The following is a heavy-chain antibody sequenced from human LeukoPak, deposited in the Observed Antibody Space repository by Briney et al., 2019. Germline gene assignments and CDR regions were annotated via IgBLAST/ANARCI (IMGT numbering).Heavy chain of an antibody. V-gene: IGHV3-7*03. Sequence: QTGGSLRLSCAASGFTFSSYWMSWVRQAPGKGLEWVANIKEDRGREYYMDSVKGRFTISKDSAKNSLYLQMNSLRVEDTAMYYCASLDTAKQPLANHWGQGTLVTVSS. CDR2: IKEDRGRE. CDR1: GFTFSSYW. D-gene: IGHD5-18*01. CDR3: ASLDTAKQPLANH. J-gene: IGHJ5*02.